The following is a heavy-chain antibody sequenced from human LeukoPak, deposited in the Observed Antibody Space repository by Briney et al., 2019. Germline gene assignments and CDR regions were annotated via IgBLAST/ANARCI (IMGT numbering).Heavy chain of an antibody. CDR1: GFTFSIYG. CDR2: ISGSGGTT. Sequence: TGGTLRLSCAASGFTFSIYGMSWVRQAPGKGLEWVSAISGSGGTTYYADSVKGRFTISRDNSKNTLYLQMNSLRAEDTAVYYCAKAAGIAAAADFDYWGQGTLVTVSS. D-gene: IGHD6-13*01. J-gene: IGHJ4*02. V-gene: IGHV3-23*01. CDR3: AKAAGIAAAADFDY.